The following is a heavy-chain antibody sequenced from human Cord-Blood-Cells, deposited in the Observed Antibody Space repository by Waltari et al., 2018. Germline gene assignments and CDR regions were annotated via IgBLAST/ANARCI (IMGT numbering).Heavy chain of an antibody. J-gene: IGHJ4*02. Sequence: QVQLVESGGGVVQPGRSLRLSCAASGFTFSSYGLHWVRQAPGKGLEWVAFIWYDGSNKYYADSVKGRFTISRDNSKNTLYLQMNSLRAEDTAVYYCARDLGVSSSPGFDYWGQGTLVTVSS. D-gene: IGHD6-6*01. CDR3: ARDLGVSSSPGFDY. CDR2: IWYDGSNK. V-gene: IGHV3-33*01. CDR1: GFTFSSYG.